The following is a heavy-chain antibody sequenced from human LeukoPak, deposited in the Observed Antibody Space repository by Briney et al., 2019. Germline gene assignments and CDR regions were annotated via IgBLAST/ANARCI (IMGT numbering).Heavy chain of an antibody. CDR1: GFTFSTYG. CDR3: AKDRGFVVVPAAAPL. CDR2: IRYDGSND. J-gene: IGHJ4*02. D-gene: IGHD2-2*01. V-gene: IGHV3-30*02. Sequence: GGSLRLSCAASGFTFSTYGMHWVRQAPGKGLEWVAFIRYDGSNDYYAGSVKGRFTISRDNSKNTLYLQMNSLRAEDTAVYYCAKDRGFVVVPAAAPLWGQGTLVTVSS.